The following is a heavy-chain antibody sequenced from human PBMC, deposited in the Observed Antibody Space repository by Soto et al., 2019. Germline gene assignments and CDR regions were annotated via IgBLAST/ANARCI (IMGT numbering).Heavy chain of an antibody. D-gene: IGHD1-26*01. Sequence: EVQLVESGGGLVKPGGSLRLSCAASGFTFSSYSMNWVRQAPGKGLEWVSSISSSSSYIYYADSVKGRFTISRDNAKNSLYLQMNSLRAEDTAVYYCARDGGSYWLYWYFDLWGRGTLVTVSS. J-gene: IGHJ2*01. CDR1: GFTFSSYS. V-gene: IGHV3-21*01. CDR3: ARDGGSYWLYWYFDL. CDR2: ISSSSSYI.